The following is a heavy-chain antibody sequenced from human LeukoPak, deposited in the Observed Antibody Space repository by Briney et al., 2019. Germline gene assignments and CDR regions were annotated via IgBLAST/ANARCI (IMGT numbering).Heavy chain of an antibody. CDR1: GFTFRIYA. V-gene: IGHV3-23*01. CDR2: ISGGGGSI. D-gene: IGHD6-6*01. J-gene: IGHJ3*02. Sequence: GGSLRLSCAAAGFTFRIYAMSLVRQARGKGLEWVSAISGGGGSIYYADSVKGRFTISRDNSKNTLYLQMNGLRGEDTAVYFCAKDDGSSLFARGAFDIWGQGTMVTVSS. CDR3: AKDDGSSLFARGAFDI.